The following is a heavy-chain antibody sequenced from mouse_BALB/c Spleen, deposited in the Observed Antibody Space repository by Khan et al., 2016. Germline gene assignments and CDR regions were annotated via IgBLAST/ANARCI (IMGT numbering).Heavy chain of an antibody. CDR1: GYTFTDYW. Sequence: QVQLQQPGAELAKPGASVKMSCKASGYTFTDYWMHWVKQRPGQGLEWIGNINPNTGYTEYNQKFKDKATLTADKSSSTAYMQLSSLTSEDSAVYYCARWSYYYGSSYGWFAYWGQGTLVTVSA. D-gene: IGHD1-1*01. CDR2: INPNTGYT. J-gene: IGHJ3*01. CDR3: ARWSYYYGSSYGWFAY. V-gene: IGHV1-7*01.